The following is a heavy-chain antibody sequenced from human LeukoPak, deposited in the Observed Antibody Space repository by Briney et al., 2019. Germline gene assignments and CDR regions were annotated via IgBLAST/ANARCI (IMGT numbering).Heavy chain of an antibody. CDR2: IRSKAYGGTT. Sequence: PGRSLRLSCTASGFTFGDYAMSWFRQAPGKGLEWVGCIRSKAYGGTTASAASVKGRFTISRDDSKSIAYLQMNSLKTEDTAVYYCTRDPAKGYCSSTSCPSIWGQGTMVTVSS. CDR1: GFTFGDYA. D-gene: IGHD2-2*01. J-gene: IGHJ3*02. V-gene: IGHV3-49*03. CDR3: TRDPAKGYCSSTSCPSI.